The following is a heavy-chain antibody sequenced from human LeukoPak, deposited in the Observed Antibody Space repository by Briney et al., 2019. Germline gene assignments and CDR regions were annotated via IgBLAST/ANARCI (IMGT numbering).Heavy chain of an antibody. CDR3: AGTYYYGSGDNWFDP. Sequence: PSETLSLTCTVSGGSISSYYWSWIRQPPGKGLEWIGYIYYSGSTNYNPSLKSRVTISVDTSKNQFSLKLSSVTAADTAVYYCAGTYYYGSGDNWFDPWGQGTLVTVSS. CDR2: IYYSGST. D-gene: IGHD3-10*01. J-gene: IGHJ5*02. V-gene: IGHV4-59*01. CDR1: GGSISSYY.